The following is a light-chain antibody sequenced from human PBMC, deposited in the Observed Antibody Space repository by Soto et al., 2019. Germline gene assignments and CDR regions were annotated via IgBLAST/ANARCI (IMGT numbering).Light chain of an antibody. CDR2: EVN. CDR1: SSDVGSYNR. Sequence: QSALTQPASVSGSPGQSITISCTGNSSDVGSYNRVSWYQQQPGKAPTLMIYEVNKRPSGVSNRFSGSKSGNTASLTISGLQAEDEADYYCCSSVGGPIWVFGGGTKLTVL. CDR3: CSSVGGPIWV. J-gene: IGLJ3*02. V-gene: IGLV2-23*02.